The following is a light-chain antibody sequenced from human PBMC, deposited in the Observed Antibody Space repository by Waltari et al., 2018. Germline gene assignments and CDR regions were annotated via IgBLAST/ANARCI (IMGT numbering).Light chain of an antibody. V-gene: IGKV3-11*01. CDR1: QSVSSY. CDR2: DAS. Sequence: EIVLTQSPATLSLSPGERATLSCRASQSVSSYLAWYQQKPGQAPRLLIYDASNRATGIPARFSGSGSGTDFTLTISSLQPEDFASYYCQQSYSTPRLTFGGGTKVDVK. CDR3: QQSYSTPRLT. J-gene: IGKJ4*01.